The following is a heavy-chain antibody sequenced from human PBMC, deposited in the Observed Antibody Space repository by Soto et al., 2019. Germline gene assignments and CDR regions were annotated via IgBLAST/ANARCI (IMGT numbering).Heavy chain of an antibody. CDR2: INPNSGGT. Sequence: ASVKVSCKASGYTFTGYYMHWVRQAPGQGLEWMGWINPNSGGTNYAQKFQGWVTMTRDTSISTAYMELSRLRSVDTAVYCWARGRGWELLQHAFDIWGQGTMVTV. V-gene: IGHV1-2*04. J-gene: IGHJ3*02. CDR3: ARGRGWELLQHAFDI. D-gene: IGHD1-26*01. CDR1: GYTFTGYY.